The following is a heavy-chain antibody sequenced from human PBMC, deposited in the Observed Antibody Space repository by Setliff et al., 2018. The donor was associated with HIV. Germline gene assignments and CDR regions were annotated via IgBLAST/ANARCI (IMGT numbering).Heavy chain of an antibody. D-gene: IGHD3-10*01. CDR1: GGSISSGSYY. J-gene: IGHJ5*02. CDR2: IYTSGST. V-gene: IGHV4-61*09. Sequence: SETLSLTCTVSGGSISSGSYYWSWIRQPAGKGLEWIGHIYTSGSTDYNPSLKSRVTISVDTSKNQFSLKLSSVTAADTAVYYCARERSALLWKNWFDPWGQGTLVTVSS. CDR3: ARERSALLWKNWFDP.